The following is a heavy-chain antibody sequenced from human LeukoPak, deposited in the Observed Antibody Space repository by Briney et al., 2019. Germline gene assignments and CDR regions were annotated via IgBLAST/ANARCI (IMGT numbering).Heavy chain of an antibody. CDR2: IYYSGST. Sequence: SETLSLTCTVSGGSITGYYWGWIRQPPGKGLEWIGSIYYSGSTYYNPSLKSRVTISVDTSKNQFSLKLSSVTAADTAVYYCARHEGVVVPAAIKGWGFDPWGQGTLVTVSS. D-gene: IGHD2-2*02. J-gene: IGHJ5*02. CDR3: ARHEGVVVPAAIKGWGFDP. V-gene: IGHV4-39*01. CDR1: GGSITGYY.